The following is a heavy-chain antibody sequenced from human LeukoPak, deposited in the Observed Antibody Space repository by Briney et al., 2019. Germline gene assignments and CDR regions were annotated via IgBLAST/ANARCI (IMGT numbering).Heavy chain of an antibody. CDR1: GGSISSGGYY. D-gene: IGHD3-3*01. Sequence: SETLSLTCTVSGGSISSGGYYWSWIRQPPGKGLEWIGYIYYSGSTNYNPSLKSRVTISVDTSKNQFSLKLSSVTAADTAVYYCARGGDGFWSGYYAYWGQGTLVTVSS. J-gene: IGHJ4*02. CDR3: ARGGDGFWSGYYAY. CDR2: IYYSGST. V-gene: IGHV4-61*08.